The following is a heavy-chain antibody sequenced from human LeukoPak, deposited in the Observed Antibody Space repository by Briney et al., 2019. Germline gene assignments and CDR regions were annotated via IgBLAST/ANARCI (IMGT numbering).Heavy chain of an antibody. V-gene: IGHV4-39*07. CDR1: GVSISSSYFY. CDR3: ARARYETRIWPKSRYDYYHYMDV. Sequence: SETLSLTCTVSGVSISSSYFYWGWIRQPPGMGLEWIGSIYYTGNTYYNASLKSQVSISIDTSKNQFSLKLSSVTAADTAVYYCARARYETRIWPKSRYDYYHYMDVWGKGTTVTVSS. D-gene: IGHD3-3*01. J-gene: IGHJ6*03. CDR2: IYYTGNT.